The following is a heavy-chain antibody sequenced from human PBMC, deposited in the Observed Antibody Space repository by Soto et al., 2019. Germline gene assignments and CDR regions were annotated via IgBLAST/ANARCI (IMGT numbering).Heavy chain of an antibody. Sequence: PSETLSLTCAVYGGSFSGYYWSWIRQPPGKGLEWIGEINHSGSTNYNPSLKSRVTISVDTSKNQFSLKLSSVTAADTAVYYCARARNTMVRGVKYFDYWGQGTLVTVSS. V-gene: IGHV4-34*01. J-gene: IGHJ4*02. D-gene: IGHD3-10*01. CDR2: INHSGST. CDR1: GGSFSGYY. CDR3: ARARNTMVRGVKYFDY.